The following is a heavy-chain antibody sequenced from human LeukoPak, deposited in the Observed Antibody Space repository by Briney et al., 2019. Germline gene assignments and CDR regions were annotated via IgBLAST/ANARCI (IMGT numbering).Heavy chain of an antibody. CDR1: GFTFGKYW. Sequence: GGSLRLSCVASGFTFGKYWMSWVRQAPGKGLEWVANIKLDGSEKNYVDSVKGRFTISRDNTKNSLYLQMNNLRADDTAVYYCTKSVVVITFRFDDWGQGALVTVSS. CDR2: IKLDGSEK. J-gene: IGHJ4*02. D-gene: IGHD2-15*01. V-gene: IGHV3-7*03. CDR3: TKSVVVITFRFDD.